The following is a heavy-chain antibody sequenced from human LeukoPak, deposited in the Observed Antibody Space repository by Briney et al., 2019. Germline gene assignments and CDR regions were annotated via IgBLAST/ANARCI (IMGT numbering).Heavy chain of an antibody. J-gene: IGHJ4*02. Sequence: GGSLRLSCAASGFTFDDYGMSWVRQAPGKGLEWVSGINWNGGSTGYADSVKGRFTISRDNAKNSLYLQMNNLRAEDTALYYCARDGLRYFDWLLYCFDYWGQGTLVTVSS. V-gene: IGHV3-20*04. CDR1: GFTFDDYG. CDR3: ARDGLRYFDWLLYCFDY. CDR2: INWNGGST. D-gene: IGHD3-9*01.